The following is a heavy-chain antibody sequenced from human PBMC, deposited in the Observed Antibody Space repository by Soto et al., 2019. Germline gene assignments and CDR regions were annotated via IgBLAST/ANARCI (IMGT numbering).Heavy chain of an antibody. Sequence: SVKVSCKASGGTFSSYTISWVRQAPGQGLEWMGRIIPILGIANYAQKFQGRVTITADKSTSTAYMELSSLRSEDTAVYYCARDPAAAGTSPYYYYYMDVWGKGTMVTVSS. CDR1: GGTFSSYT. V-gene: IGHV1-69*04. CDR2: IIPILGIA. J-gene: IGHJ6*03. CDR3: ARDPAAAGTSPYYYYYMDV. D-gene: IGHD6-13*01.